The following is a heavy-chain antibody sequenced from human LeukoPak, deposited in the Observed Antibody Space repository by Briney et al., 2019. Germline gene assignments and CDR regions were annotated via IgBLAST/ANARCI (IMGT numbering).Heavy chain of an antibody. CDR2: ISGSGGST. V-gene: IGHV3-23*01. CDR1: GFTFSSYA. Sequence: GGSLSLSCAASGFTFSSYAMSWVRQAPGKGLEWVSAISGSGGSTYYADSVKGRFTISRDNSKNTLYLQMNSLRAEDTAVYYCAKSRGSIAVAATGDYWGQGTLVTVSS. J-gene: IGHJ4*02. D-gene: IGHD6-19*01. CDR3: AKSRGSIAVAATGDY.